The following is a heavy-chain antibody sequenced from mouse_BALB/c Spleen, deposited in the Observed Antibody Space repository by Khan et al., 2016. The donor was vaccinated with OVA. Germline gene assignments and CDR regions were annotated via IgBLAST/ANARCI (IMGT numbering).Heavy chain of an antibody. J-gene: IGHJ3*01. CDR3: ARNYDYDEGLAY. CDR1: GFSLTTYG. V-gene: IGHV2-2*02. Sequence: QVQLKESGPGLVQPSQSLSITCTVSGFSLTTYGVHWVRQSPGKGLEWLGVIWSGGSPDYNAAFISRLSIRKDSSKSQVFFKMNSLQVNDTAIYYCARNYDYDEGLAYWGQGTLVTVSA. D-gene: IGHD2-4*01. CDR2: IWSGGSP.